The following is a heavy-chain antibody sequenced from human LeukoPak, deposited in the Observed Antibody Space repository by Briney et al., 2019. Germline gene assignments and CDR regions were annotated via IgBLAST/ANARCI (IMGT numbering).Heavy chain of an antibody. D-gene: IGHD4-17*01. CDR3: ATYGDYTFDY. V-gene: IGHV4-59*08. CDR2: IFYSGST. Sequence: SETLSLTCTVSGGSISSYHWSWIRQPPGKGLEWIGYIFYSGSTNYNPSLKSRVTISVDTSKNQFSLKLSSVTAADTAVYYCATYGDYTFDYWGQGTLVTVSS. CDR1: GGSISSYH. J-gene: IGHJ4*02.